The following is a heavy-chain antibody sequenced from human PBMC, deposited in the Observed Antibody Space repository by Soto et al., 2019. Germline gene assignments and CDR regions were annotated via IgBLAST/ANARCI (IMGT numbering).Heavy chain of an antibody. Sequence: ASVKVSCKASGYTFTSYAMHWVRQAPGQRLEWMGWINAGFGNTKYAQKFQGRVTITRDTSTSTAYMELSSLRSEDTAVYYCAPSLYCSSTSCYPPFDYWGQGTLVTVSS. CDR1: GYTFTSYA. CDR3: APSLYCSSTSCYPPFDY. CDR2: INAGFGNT. J-gene: IGHJ4*02. D-gene: IGHD2-2*01. V-gene: IGHV1-3*01.